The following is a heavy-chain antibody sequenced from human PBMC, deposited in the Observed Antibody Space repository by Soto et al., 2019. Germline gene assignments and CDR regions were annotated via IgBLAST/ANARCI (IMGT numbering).Heavy chain of an antibody. J-gene: IGHJ4*02. CDR3: AKDLELLRLFDY. Sequence: VGSLRLSCAASGFTFSSYAMSWVRQAPGKGLEWVSAISGSGGSTYYADSVKGRFTISRDNSKNTLYLQMNSLRAEDTAVYYCAKDLELLRLFDYWGQGTLVTVSS. CDR2: ISGSGGST. V-gene: IGHV3-23*01. D-gene: IGHD1-26*01. CDR1: GFTFSSYA.